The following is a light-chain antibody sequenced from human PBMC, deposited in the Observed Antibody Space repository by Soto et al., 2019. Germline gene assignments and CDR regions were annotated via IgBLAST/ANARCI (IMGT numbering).Light chain of an antibody. CDR2: SDN. CDR3: ATWDDSLSGVV. Sequence: QLVLAQPPSASGTPGQRVTISCSGSTSNIGSNFVYWYQQLPGTAPKLLIYSDNHRPSGAPDRVSGSRSGTSASLAISGLRSEDEADYYCATWDDSLSGVVFGGGTKVTVL. J-gene: IGLJ2*01. CDR1: TSNIGSNF. V-gene: IGLV1-47*02.